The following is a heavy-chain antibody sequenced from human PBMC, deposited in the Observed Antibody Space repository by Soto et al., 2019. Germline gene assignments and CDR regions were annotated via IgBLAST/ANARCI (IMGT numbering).Heavy chain of an antibody. CDR3: AKVDRYSSGWSSYAPEYYYYSMDV. J-gene: IGHJ6*02. CDR1: GFTFSIYA. D-gene: IGHD6-19*01. V-gene: IGHV3-23*04. Sequence: EVQLVESGGGLVQPGGSLRLSCAASGFTFSIYALSWVRQTPGKGLEWVSAFSGSGDDTYYTDSVKGRFTISRDNSKNTLYLQMSSLRAEDTAIYYCAKVDRYSSGWSSYAPEYYYYSMDVWGQGTTVTVSS. CDR2: FSGSGDDT.